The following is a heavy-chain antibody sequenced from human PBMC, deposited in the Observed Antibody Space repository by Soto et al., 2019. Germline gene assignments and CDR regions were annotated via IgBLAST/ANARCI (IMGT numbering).Heavy chain of an antibody. J-gene: IGHJ4*02. D-gene: IGHD1-1*01. CDR1: GFSLTSNEMR. CDR3: ARTIRDAYNYFDY. V-gene: IGHV2-70*04. Sequence: SGPTLVNPTQTLTLTCTFSGFSLTSNEMRVTWIRQAPGKALEWLARIDWDDETFYNSALKTRLTISKDTSKSQVVLATTNMDPVDTATYYCARTIRDAYNYFDYWGQGTLVTVS. CDR2: IDWDDET.